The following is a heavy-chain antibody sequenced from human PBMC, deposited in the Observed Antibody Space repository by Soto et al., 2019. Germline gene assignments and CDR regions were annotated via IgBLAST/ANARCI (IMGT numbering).Heavy chain of an antibody. CDR2: IYPGDSDT. D-gene: IGHD6-13*01. CDR3: ARSIAAAGPYYYYGMDV. CDR1: GYSFTSYW. V-gene: IGHV5-51*01. J-gene: IGHJ6*02. Sequence: GESLKISCKGSGYSFTSYWIGWVRQMPGKGLEWMGIIYPGDSDTRYSPSFQGQVTISADKSISTAYPQWSGLKASDTAMYYCARSIAAAGPYYYYGMDVWGQGTTVTVSS.